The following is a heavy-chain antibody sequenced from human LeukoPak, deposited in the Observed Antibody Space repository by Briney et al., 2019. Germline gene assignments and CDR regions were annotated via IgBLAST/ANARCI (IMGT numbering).Heavy chain of an antibody. V-gene: IGHV3-30*02. CDR3: AKTREYQLGFYYFDY. D-gene: IGHD2-2*01. Sequence: GGSLRLSCAASGFTFSSYGMHWVRQAPGKGLEWVAFIRYDGSNKYYADSVKGRFTISRDNSKNTLYLQMNSLRAEDTAVYYCAKTREYQLGFYYFDYWGQGTLVTVSS. CDR1: GFTFSSYG. CDR2: IRYDGSNK. J-gene: IGHJ4*02.